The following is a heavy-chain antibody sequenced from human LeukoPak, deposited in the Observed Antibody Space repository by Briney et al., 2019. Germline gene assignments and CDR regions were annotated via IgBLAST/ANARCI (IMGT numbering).Heavy chain of an antibody. CDR1: AYTFTSYC. Sequence: ASVKGPSKASAYTFTSYCISWVRQPPGQGRQWMGWISAYNGNTNYAEKLQGRVTMTTDTSTSTAYMELRSLRSDDTAVYYCARDPVYIRGSGIPVDYWGEGTLGTVSS. V-gene: IGHV1-18*01. CDR3: ARDPVYIRGSGIPVDY. J-gene: IGHJ4*02. CDR2: ISAYNGNT. D-gene: IGHD3-10*01.